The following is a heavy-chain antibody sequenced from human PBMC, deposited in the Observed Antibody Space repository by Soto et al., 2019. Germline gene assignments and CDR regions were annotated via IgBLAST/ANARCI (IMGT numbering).Heavy chain of an antibody. CDR2: ISSNGGST. J-gene: IGHJ6*02. CDR3: VKDIWFLELYGMDV. Sequence: GGSLRLSCSASGFTFSSYAMRWVHQAPGKGLEYVSAISSNGGSTYYADSVKGRFTISRDNSKNTLYPQMSSLRAEDTAVYYCVKDIWFLELYGMDVWGQGTTVTVSS. V-gene: IGHV3-64D*06. CDR1: GFTFSSYA. D-gene: IGHD3-3*01.